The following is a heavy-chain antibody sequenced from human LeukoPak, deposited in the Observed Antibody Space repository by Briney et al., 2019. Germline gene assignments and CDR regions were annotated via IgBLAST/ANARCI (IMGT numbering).Heavy chain of an antibody. V-gene: IGHV3-33*01. D-gene: IGHD1-14*01. Sequence: GGSLRLSCAASGFTFSSYGMHWVRRAPGKGLEWVAVIWYDGSNKYYVDPVKGRFTISRDNSKSTLYLQMNSLRAEDTAVYYCARLRNDAFDIWGQGTVVTVSS. CDR2: IWYDGSNK. CDR1: GFTFSSYG. J-gene: IGHJ3*02. CDR3: ARLRNDAFDI.